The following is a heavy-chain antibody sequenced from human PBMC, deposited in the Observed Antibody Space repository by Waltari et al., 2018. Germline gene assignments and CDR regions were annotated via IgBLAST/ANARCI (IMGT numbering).Heavy chain of an antibody. CDR1: GYTFTGYY. CDR2: INPNSGGT. CDR3: AGFGVEWLRWERDAFDI. D-gene: IGHD5-12*01. J-gene: IGHJ3*02. Sequence: QVQLVQSGAEVKKPGASVKVSCKASGYTFTGYYMHWVRQAPGQGLEWMGRINPNSGGTNYAQKFQGRVTMTRDTSISTAYMELSRLRSDDTAVYYCAGFGVEWLRWERDAFDIWGQETMVTVSS. V-gene: IGHV1-2*06.